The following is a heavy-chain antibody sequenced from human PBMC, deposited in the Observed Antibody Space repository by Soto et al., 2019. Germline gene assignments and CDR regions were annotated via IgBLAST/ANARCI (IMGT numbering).Heavy chain of an antibody. V-gene: IGHV3-30*18. CDR3: AKDLGQEGPYWYFDL. J-gene: IGHJ2*01. Sequence: QVQLVESGGGVVQPGRSLRLSCAASGFTFSTYGMHWVRQAPGKGLEWVAVIPYDGTDKYYADSVKGRFIISRDNSKNALYLQMNSLRAEDTAVYYCAKDLGQEGPYWYFDLWGRGTLVTVSS. CDR2: IPYDGTDK. CDR1: GFTFSTYG.